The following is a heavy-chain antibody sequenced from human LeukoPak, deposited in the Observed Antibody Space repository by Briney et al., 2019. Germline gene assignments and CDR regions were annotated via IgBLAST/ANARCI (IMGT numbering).Heavy chain of an antibody. D-gene: IGHD2-2*01. V-gene: IGHV3-23*01. Sequence: GGSLRLSCAASGFTFSSYAMSWVRQAPGKGLEWVSAISGSGGSTYYADSVKGRFTISRDNSKNTLYLQMNSLRAEDTAVYYCAKPDGSTSKNYYHGMDVWGQGTTVTVSS. CDR1: GFTFSSYA. J-gene: IGHJ6*02. CDR2: ISGSGGST. CDR3: AKPDGSTSKNYYHGMDV.